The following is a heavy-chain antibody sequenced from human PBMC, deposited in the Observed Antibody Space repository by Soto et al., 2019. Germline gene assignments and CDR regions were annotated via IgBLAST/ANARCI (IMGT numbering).Heavy chain of an antibody. CDR3: VGGVGTTMAHYFDH. Sequence: SETLSLTCTVSGGSISSGGYSWSWVRQPPGKGLEYIGYIYHTGSAYYTPSLLSRVTLSVDRSRNQFSLTLTSVTAADTAVYYCVGGVGTTMAHYFDHWGQGTLVTVSS. D-gene: IGHD1-1*01. CDR1: GGSISSGGYS. J-gene: IGHJ4*02. V-gene: IGHV4-30-2*01. CDR2: IYHTGSA.